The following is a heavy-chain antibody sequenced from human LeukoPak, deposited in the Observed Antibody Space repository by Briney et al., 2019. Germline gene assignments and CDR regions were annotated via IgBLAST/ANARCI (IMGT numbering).Heavy chain of an antibody. V-gene: IGHV3-23*01. CDR3: AARPPIIVTGPFDY. J-gene: IGHJ4*02. CDR2: ISGSGDST. Sequence: GGSLRLSCAASGLTFSRCAMGWVRQAPGKGLEWVSTISGSGDSTYYAGSVKGRFTISKDHSKSTLYLQMNSLRAEDTAVYCCAARPPIIVTGPFDYWGQGTLVTVSS. CDR1: GLTFSRCA. D-gene: IGHD2-21*02.